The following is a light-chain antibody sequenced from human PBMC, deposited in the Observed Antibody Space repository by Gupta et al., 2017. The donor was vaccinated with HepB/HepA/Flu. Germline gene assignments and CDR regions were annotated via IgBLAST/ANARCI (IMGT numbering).Light chain of an antibody. J-gene: IGKJ5*01. CDR2: GES. Sequence: IVMTQSPATLSVSPGERATLSCRASQSVSAKLAWYQQKPGQAPRLLIYGESTRATGIPDRFSGSGSGTEFTLTISSLQSEDFAIYYCQQYNQWPVTFGQGTRLEIK. CDR1: QSVSAK. CDR3: QQYNQWPVT. V-gene: IGKV3-15*01.